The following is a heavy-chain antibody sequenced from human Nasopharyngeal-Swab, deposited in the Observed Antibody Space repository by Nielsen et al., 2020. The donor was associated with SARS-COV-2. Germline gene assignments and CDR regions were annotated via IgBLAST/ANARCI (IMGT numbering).Heavy chain of an antibody. D-gene: IGHD4-17*01. CDR1: VYTLTGYY. CDR3: ARDDYGDYGYFGH. Sequence: ASVKVSCKASVYTLTGYYMHWVRQAPGQGLACMGLINPHRRGTKYAQKFQGRVTMTSDTSINTAYMELRRLRSDDTAVYYCARDDYGDYGYFGHWGQGTLVTVSS. CDR2: INPHRRGT. V-gene: IGHV1-2*02. J-gene: IGHJ4*02.